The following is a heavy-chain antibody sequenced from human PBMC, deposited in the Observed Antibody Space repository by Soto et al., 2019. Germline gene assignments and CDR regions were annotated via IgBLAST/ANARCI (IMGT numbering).Heavy chain of an antibody. Sequence: SGPTLVNPTQTLTLTCTFSGFSLTTSGMRVSWIRQPPGRALEWLARIDWDDDKFYKTSLKTRLTISKDSSKNQVVLTMTNMDPVDTATYYCARMFHCSGGTCPFDYWGLGALVTVSS. J-gene: IGHJ4*02. CDR2: IDWDDDK. D-gene: IGHD2-15*01. CDR3: ARMFHCSGGTCPFDY. CDR1: GFSLTTSGMR. V-gene: IGHV2-70*04.